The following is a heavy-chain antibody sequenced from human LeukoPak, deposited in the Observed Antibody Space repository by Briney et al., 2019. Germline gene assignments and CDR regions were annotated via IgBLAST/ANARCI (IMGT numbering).Heavy chain of an antibody. D-gene: IGHD6-6*01. J-gene: IGHJ6*02. CDR1: GFTFSSYD. CDR2: IGTAGDT. CDR3: ARSSSSWLAYYGMDV. Sequence: GGSLRLSCAASGFTFSSYDMHWVRQATGKGLEWVSAIGTAGDTYYPGSVKGRFTISRENAKNSLYLQMNSLRAGDTAVYYCARSSSSWLAYYGMDVWGQGTTVTVSS. V-gene: IGHV3-13*01.